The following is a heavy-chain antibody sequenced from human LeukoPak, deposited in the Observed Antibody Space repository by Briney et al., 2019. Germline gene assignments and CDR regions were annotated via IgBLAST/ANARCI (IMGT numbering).Heavy chain of an antibody. D-gene: IGHD3-16*01. CDR1: GFTFSSYW. Sequence: GGSLRLSCAASGFTFSSYWMHWVRQAPGKGLVCVSRINSDGSSTTYADSVKGRFTISRDNAKNTLYLQMNSLRAEDTAVYYCTRGFAVNWFDPWGQGTLVTVSS. V-gene: IGHV3-74*01. J-gene: IGHJ5*02. CDR3: TRGFAVNWFDP. CDR2: INSDGSST.